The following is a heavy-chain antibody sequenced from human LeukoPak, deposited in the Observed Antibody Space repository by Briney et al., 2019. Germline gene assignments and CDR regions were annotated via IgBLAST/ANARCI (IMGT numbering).Heavy chain of an antibody. V-gene: IGHV3-33*06. Sequence: PGRSLRLSCAASGFTFSSYGMHWVRQAPGKGLEWVAVIWYDGSNKYYADSVKGRFTISRDNSKNTLYLQMNSLRAEDTAVYYCAKDRVVRGRYYYYMDVWGKGTTVTVSS. CDR2: IWYDGSNK. J-gene: IGHJ6*03. CDR3: AKDRVVRGRYYYYMDV. CDR1: GFTFSSYG. D-gene: IGHD3-10*01.